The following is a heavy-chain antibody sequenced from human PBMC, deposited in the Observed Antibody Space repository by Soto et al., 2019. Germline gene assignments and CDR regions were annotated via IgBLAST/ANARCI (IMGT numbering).Heavy chain of an antibody. D-gene: IGHD2-2*01. J-gene: IGHJ3*02. CDR2: IYYSGST. Sequence: SETLSVTCTVSGGSISSYYWSWIRQPPGKGLEWIGYIYYSGSTNYNPSLKSRVTISVDTSKNQFSLKLSSVTAADTAVYYCARGRGGWFINQLLNAFDIWGQGTMVTVS. V-gene: IGHV4-59*01. CDR3: ARGRGGWFINQLLNAFDI. CDR1: GGSISSYY.